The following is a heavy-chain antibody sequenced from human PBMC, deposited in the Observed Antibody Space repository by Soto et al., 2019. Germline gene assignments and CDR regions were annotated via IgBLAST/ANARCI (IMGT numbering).Heavy chain of an antibody. Sequence: ASVQVSCKASGYTFTSYYMHWVRQAPGQGLEWMGIINPSGGSTSYAQKFQGRVTMTRDTSTSTVYMELSSLRSEDTAVYYCARDVAPYYDSSGPMGSCTFDIWCQGTMVTGS. CDR2: INPSGGST. V-gene: IGHV1-46*01. J-gene: IGHJ3*02. D-gene: IGHD3-22*01. CDR3: ARDVAPYYDSSGPMGSCTFDI. CDR1: GYTFTSYY.